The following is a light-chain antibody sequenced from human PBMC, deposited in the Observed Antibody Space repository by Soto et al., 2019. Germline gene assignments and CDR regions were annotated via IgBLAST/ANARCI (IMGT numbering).Light chain of an antibody. CDR3: SSHAGSKNYV. J-gene: IGLJ1*01. CDR1: SSDVGGYNY. CDR2: EVS. Sequence: SVLTQPPSASGSPGQSFAISCTGTSSDVGGYNYVSWYQQYPGKAPKLMIYEVSKRPSGVPDRFSGSKSGNTASLTVSGLQAEDEADYYCSSHAGSKNYVFGTGTKVTVL. V-gene: IGLV2-8*01.